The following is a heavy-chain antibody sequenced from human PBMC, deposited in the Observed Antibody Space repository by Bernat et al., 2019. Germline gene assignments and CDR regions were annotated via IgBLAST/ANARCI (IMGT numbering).Heavy chain of an antibody. D-gene: IGHD4-23*01. CDR2: IYSGGST. CDR3: ASRTVVPRLDYYYYGMDV. CDR1: GFTVSSNY. V-gene: IGHV3-53*02. J-gene: IGHJ6*02. Sequence: EVQLVETGGGLIQPGGSLRLSCAASGFTVSSNYMSWVRQAPGQGLEWVSVIYSGGSTYYADSVKGRFTISRDNSKNTLYLQMNSLRAEDTAVYYCASRTVVPRLDYYYYGMDVWGQGTTVTVSS.